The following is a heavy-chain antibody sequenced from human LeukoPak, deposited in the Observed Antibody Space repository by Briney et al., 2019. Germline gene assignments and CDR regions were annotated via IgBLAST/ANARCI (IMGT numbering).Heavy chain of an antibody. CDR2: INHSGRT. D-gene: IGHD3-9*01. CDR1: GGSLSDYY. V-gene: IGHV4-34*01. CDR3: ARGPPINYDTLTGYYNFDN. Sequence: SETLSLTCVVYGGSLSDYYWTWIRQPPEKGLEWIGEINHSGRTKYNPSLMSRVTISVDTSKNQFSLKLSSVTAADTAVYYCARGPPINYDTLTGYYNFDNWGQGTLVTVSS. J-gene: IGHJ4*02.